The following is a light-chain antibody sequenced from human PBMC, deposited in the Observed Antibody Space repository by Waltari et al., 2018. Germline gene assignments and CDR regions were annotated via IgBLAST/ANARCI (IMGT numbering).Light chain of an antibody. J-gene: IGKJ4*01. V-gene: IGKV3-11*01. CDR1: QSVGSS. CDR2: DAS. CDR3: QHRSNWPLT. Sequence: DIVLTQSPATLSLSPGERATLSCRASQSVGSSLAWYQQKPGQAPRLLIYDASTRVTGIPARFSGSGTGTDFTLTISSLVPEDFAVYYCQHRSNWPLTFGGGTKVEIK.